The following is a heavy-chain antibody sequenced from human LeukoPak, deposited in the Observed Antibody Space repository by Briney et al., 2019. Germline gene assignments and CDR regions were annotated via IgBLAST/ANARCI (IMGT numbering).Heavy chain of an antibody. CDR1: GGSISSYY. V-gene: IGHV4-59*01. J-gene: IGHJ5*02. CDR2: IYYGGST. Sequence: SETLSLTCTVSGGSISSYYWSWIRQPPGKGLEWIGYIYYGGSTNYNPSLKSRVTISVDTSKNQFSLKLSSVTAADTAVYYCARARYNWFDPWGQGTLVTVSS. CDR3: ARARYNWFDP.